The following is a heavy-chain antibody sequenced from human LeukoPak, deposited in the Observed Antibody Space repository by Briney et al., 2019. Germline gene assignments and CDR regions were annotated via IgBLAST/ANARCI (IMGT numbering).Heavy chain of an antibody. Sequence: SQTLSLTCTVSGGSISSGSYYWSWIRQPAGKGLEWIGEINHSGSTNYNPSLKSRVTISVDTSKNQFSLKLSSVTAADTAVYYCARESGQQLVSYYFDYWGQGTLVTVSS. V-gene: IGHV4-61*09. J-gene: IGHJ4*02. CDR3: ARESGQQLVSYYFDY. CDR2: INHSGST. CDR1: GGSISSGSYY. D-gene: IGHD6-13*01.